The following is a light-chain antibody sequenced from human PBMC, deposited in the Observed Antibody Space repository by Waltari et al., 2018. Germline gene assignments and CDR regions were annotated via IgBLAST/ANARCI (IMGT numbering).Light chain of an antibody. CDR2: ENN. J-gene: IGLJ1*01. CDR1: SSIVGTNY. CDR3: GTWDSSLVYV. Sequence: QSVLPQPPSVSADPGQKVTTSCSGSSSIVGTNYVSGYQHLPGTAPKLLIYENNKRPSGIPDRFSGSRSGTSATLGITGLQTGDEADYYCGTWDSSLVYVFGTGTKVTVL. V-gene: IGLV1-51*02.